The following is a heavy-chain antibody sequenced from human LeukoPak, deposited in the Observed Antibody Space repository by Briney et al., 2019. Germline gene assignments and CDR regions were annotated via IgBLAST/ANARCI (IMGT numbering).Heavy chain of an antibody. Sequence: PSETLSLTCTVSGGSISSYYWSWIRQPAGKGLEWIGRIYTSGSTNYNPSLKSRVTMSVDTSKNQFSLKLSSVTAADTAVYYCARGARYYGSGTRPSWFDPWGQGTLVTVSS. CDR2: IYTSGST. CDR3: ARGARYYGSGTRPSWFDP. CDR1: GGSISSYY. D-gene: IGHD3-10*01. J-gene: IGHJ5*02. V-gene: IGHV4-4*07.